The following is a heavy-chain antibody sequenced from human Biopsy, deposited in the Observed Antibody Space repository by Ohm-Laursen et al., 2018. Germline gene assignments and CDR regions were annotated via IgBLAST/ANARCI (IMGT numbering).Heavy chain of an antibody. CDR3: ARDPYCSGGNCYSPLDH. V-gene: IGHV3-23*01. D-gene: IGHD2-15*01. Sequence: GSLRLSCAASGFTVSNKYMSWVRQAPGKGLEWVSTFSGSGGSTNYADSVKGRFTISRDNSKNTLYLQMNSLRPDDTAVYYCARDPYCSGGNCYSPLDHWGQGTLVTVSA. CDR1: GFTVSNKY. J-gene: IGHJ4*02. CDR2: FSGSGGST.